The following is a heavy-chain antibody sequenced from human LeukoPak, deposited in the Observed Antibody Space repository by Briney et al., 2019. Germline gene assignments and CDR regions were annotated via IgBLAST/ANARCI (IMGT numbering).Heavy chain of an antibody. V-gene: IGHV1-2*02. D-gene: IGHD6-13*01. CDR1: GYTFTGYY. Sequence: ASVKVSCKASGYTFTGYYMHWVRQGPGQGLEWMGWINPNSGGTNYAQKFQGRVTMTRDTSISTAYMELSRLRSDDTAVYYCARTSRGYSSSWYFDYWGQGTLVTVSS. CDR3: ARTSRGYSSSWYFDY. CDR2: INPNSGGT. J-gene: IGHJ4*02.